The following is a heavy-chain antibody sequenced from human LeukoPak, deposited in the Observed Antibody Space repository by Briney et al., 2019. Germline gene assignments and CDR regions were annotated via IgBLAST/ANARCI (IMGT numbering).Heavy chain of an antibody. D-gene: IGHD3-22*01. CDR1: GYTFTGYY. Sequence: ASVKVSCKASGYTFTGYYIHWVRQAPGQGLEWMGSINPNNGGTKYAQNFQGRVTMTRDTSITTAYMGLSSLRSDGTAVYYCARESYEYDSSGYYFPFDSWGQGTLVTVSS. CDR3: ARESYEYDSSGYYFPFDS. CDR2: INPNNGGT. J-gene: IGHJ4*02. V-gene: IGHV1-2*02.